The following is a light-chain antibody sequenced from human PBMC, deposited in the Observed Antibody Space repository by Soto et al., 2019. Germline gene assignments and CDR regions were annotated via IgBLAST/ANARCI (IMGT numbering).Light chain of an antibody. V-gene: IGLV1-40*01. J-gene: IGLJ1*01. CDR1: SSNIGAGYD. CDR3: QYYDSSLSGYV. CDR2: GNS. Sequence: QSVLTQPPSVSGAPGQRVTISCTWSSSNIGAGYDVHWYQQLPGTAPKLLIYGNSNRPSGVPDRFSGSKSGTSASLAITGLQAEDEADYYCQYYDSSLSGYVFGTGTKLTVL.